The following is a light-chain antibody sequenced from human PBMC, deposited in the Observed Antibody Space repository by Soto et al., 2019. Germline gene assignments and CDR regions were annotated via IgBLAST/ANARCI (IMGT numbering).Light chain of an antibody. CDR1: SSNIGAGYD. CDR2: GNN. V-gene: IGLV1-40*01. J-gene: IGLJ1*01. CDR3: QSYDTSLGAYV. Sequence: QSVLTQPPSASGAPGQRVTISCTGSSSNIGAGYDVHWYQHLPGTAPKLLIYGNNNRPSGVPDRFSGSKSGTSASLAITGLQAEDEADYYCQSYDTSLGAYVFGSGTKVTVL.